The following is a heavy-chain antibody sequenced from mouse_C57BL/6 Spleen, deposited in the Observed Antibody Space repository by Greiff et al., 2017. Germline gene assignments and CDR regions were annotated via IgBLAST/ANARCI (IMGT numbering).Heavy chain of an antibody. CDR2: IDPETGGT. CDR1: GYTFTDYE. V-gene: IGHV1-15*01. CDR3: TREGTDSSGYYFDY. D-gene: IGHD3-2*02. Sequence: QVQLQQSGAELVRPGASVTLSCKASGYTFTDYEMHWVKQTPVHGLEWIGAIDPETGGTAYNQKFKGKAILTADKSSSTAYMEHRSLTSEDSAVYYCTREGTDSSGYYFDYWGQGTTLTVSS. J-gene: IGHJ2*01.